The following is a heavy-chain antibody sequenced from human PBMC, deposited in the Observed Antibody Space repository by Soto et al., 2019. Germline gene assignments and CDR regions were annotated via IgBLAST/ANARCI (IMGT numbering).Heavy chain of an antibody. CDR1: GYSFTIYW. CDR2: IYPGDSDT. Sequence: LGESLKISCKGSGYSFTIYWIGWVRQMPGKGLEWMGIIYPGDSDTRYSPSFEGQVTISADKSISTAYLQWSSLKASDTATYYCARPLDTSGWNDYWGQGTLVTVSS. J-gene: IGHJ4*02. CDR3: ARPLDTSGWNDY. V-gene: IGHV5-51*01. D-gene: IGHD6-19*01.